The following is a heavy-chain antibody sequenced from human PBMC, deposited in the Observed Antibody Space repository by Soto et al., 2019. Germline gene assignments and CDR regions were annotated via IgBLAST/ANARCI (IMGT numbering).Heavy chain of an antibody. CDR3: ARSPDYSRLRRHCWYFDL. D-gene: IGHD4-4*01. CDR1: GFTFSSYS. CDR2: ISSSSSYI. J-gene: IGHJ2*01. V-gene: IGHV3-21*01. Sequence: PGGSLRLSCAASGFTFSSYSMNWVRQAPGKGLEWVSSISSSSSYIYYADSVKGRFTISRDNAKNSLYLQMNSLRAEDTAVYYCARSPDYSRLRRHCWYFDLWGRGTLVTVSS.